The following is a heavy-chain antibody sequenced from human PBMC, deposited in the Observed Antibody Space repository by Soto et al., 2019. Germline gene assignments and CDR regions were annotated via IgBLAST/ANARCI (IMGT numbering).Heavy chain of an antibody. CDR1: GDSIRGGGHY. D-gene: IGHD7-27*01. Sequence: PSETLSLTCSVSGDSIRGGGHYWNWIRQFPGKGLEWIGHVYHSGSTHYNPSLRGRLTISIDTSKNQFSLRLISVTAADTALYYCARDTGLAPTVWGYWGHGTQVTVSS. V-gene: IGHV4-31*03. CDR3: ARDTGLAPTVWGY. CDR2: VYHSGST. J-gene: IGHJ4*03.